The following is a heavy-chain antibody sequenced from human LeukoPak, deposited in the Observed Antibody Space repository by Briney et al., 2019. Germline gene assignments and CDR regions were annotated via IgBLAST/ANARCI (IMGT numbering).Heavy chain of an antibody. CDR1: GFTVSSNY. Sequence: GGSLRLSCAASGFTVSSNYMSWVRQAPGKGLEWVSVIYSGGSTYYADSVKGRFTISRDNSKNTLYLQMNSLRAEDTAVYYSAFIAAAYYGMDVWGQGTTVTVSS. D-gene: IGHD6-13*01. J-gene: IGHJ6*02. CDR3: AFIAAAYYGMDV. V-gene: IGHV3-66*01. CDR2: IYSGGST.